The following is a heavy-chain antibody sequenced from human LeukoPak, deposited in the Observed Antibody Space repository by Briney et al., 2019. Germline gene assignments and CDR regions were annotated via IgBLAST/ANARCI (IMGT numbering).Heavy chain of an antibody. CDR2: IYYSGST. CDR1: GGSISSYY. J-gene: IGHJ4*02. V-gene: IGHV4-59*01. CDR3: ARGGRATVVTRGGLDY. D-gene: IGHD4-23*01. Sequence: PSETLSLTCTVSGGSISSYYWSWIRQPPGKGLEWIGYIYYSGSTNYNPSLKSRVTISVDTSKNQFSLKLSSVTAADTAVYYCARGGRATVVTRGGLDYWGQGTLVTVSS.